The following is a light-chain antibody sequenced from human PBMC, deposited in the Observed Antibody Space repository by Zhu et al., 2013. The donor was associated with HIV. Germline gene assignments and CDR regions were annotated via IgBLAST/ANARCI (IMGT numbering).Light chain of an antibody. Sequence: EIVLTQSPGTLSLSPGERATLSCRASQSVSSSYLAWYQQKPGQAPRLLIYGASSRATGIPDRFSGSGSGTDFTLTISRLEPEDFAVYYCQQYGSSPRGSLTFGGGTKVEIK. V-gene: IGKV3-20*01. CDR1: QSVSSSY. CDR2: GAS. CDR3: QQYGSSPRGSLT. J-gene: IGKJ4*01.